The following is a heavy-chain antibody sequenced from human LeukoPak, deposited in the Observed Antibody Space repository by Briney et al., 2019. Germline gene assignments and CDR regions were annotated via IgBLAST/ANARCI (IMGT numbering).Heavy chain of an antibody. Sequence: SETLSLTCTVSGGSISSGSYYWGWVRQPPGKGLEWTGHIHYSGRTYYNPSLKSRVTISVDTSKNQFSLKLSSVTAADMAVYYCASIHNYYDSSGYYSIYMDVWGKGTTVTVSS. D-gene: IGHD3-22*01. CDR1: GGSISSGSYY. J-gene: IGHJ6*03. V-gene: IGHV4-39*01. CDR3: ASIHNYYDSSGYYSIYMDV. CDR2: IHYSGRT.